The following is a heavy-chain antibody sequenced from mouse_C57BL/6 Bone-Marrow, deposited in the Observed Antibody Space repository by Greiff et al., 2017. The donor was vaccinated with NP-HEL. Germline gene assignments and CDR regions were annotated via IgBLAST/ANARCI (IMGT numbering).Heavy chain of an antibody. CDR1: GYSFTDYN. J-gene: IGHJ2*01. D-gene: IGHD2-3*01. Sequence: VQLKQSGPELVKPGASVKISCKASGYSFTDYNMNWVKQSNGKSLEWIGVINPNYGTTSYNQKFKGKATLTVDQSSSTAYMQLNSLTSEDSAVYFCTSSSRWLHIDYWGQGTTLTVSS. V-gene: IGHV1-39*01. CDR3: TSSSRWLHIDY. CDR2: INPNYGTT.